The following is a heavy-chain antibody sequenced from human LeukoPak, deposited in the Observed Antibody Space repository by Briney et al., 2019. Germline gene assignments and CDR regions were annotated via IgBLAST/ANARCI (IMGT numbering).Heavy chain of an antibody. D-gene: IGHD1-14*01. CDR1: GVSISSRD. CDR2: LYYTGNS. Sequence: SETLSLTCTVSGVSISSRDWTWVRQPPGKGLEWIGYLYYTGNSKYNPSLQSRVTLSADTSKNQLSLKLTSVTAADSALYYCARSLWNHGSYFDSWGQGTLVTVSS. CDR3: ARSLWNHGSYFDS. J-gene: IGHJ4*02. V-gene: IGHV4-59*11.